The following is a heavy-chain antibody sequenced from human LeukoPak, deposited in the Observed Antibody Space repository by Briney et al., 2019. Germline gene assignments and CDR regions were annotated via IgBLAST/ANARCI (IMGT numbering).Heavy chain of an antibody. CDR2: INPSGGST. D-gene: IGHD6-13*01. CDR1: GYTFTSYY. J-gene: IGHJ3*02. CDR3: AREGGSSSWYVHDAFDI. Sequence: ASVKVSCKAFGYTFTSYYMHWVRQAPGQGREWMGIINPSGGSTSYGQKFQGRVTMTRDTSTSTVYMELSSLRSEDTAVYYCAREGGSSSWYVHDAFDIWGQGAMVTVSS. V-gene: IGHV1-46*01.